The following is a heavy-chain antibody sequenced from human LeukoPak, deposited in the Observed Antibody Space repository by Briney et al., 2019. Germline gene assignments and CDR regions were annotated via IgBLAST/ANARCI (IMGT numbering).Heavy chain of an antibody. CDR3: ARQVAVAGKAGLDF. Sequence: SETLSLTCTVSGGSISSYYWSWIRQPAGKGLEWIGRIYTTGSTNYNPSLKSRVNMSVDTSKNQFSLKLSSVTAADTAVYYCARQVAVAGKAGLDFWGQGTLVTVYS. V-gene: IGHV4-4*07. J-gene: IGHJ4*02. CDR1: GGSISSYY. D-gene: IGHD6-19*01. CDR2: IYTTGST.